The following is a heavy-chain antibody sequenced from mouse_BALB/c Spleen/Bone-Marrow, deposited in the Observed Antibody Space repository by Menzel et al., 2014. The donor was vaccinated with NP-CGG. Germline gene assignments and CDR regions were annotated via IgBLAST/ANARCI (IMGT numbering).Heavy chain of an antibody. Sequence: VQLKESGGGLVQPGGSLKLSCATSGFTFSDYYMYWVRQTPEKRLEGVAYISNGGGSTYYPDTVKGRFTISRDNAKNTLYLQMSRLKSEDTAMYYCARRTAYAMDYWGQGTSVTVSS. CDR2: ISNGGGST. D-gene: IGHD1-2*01. J-gene: IGHJ4*01. CDR1: GFTFSDYY. V-gene: IGHV5-12*02. CDR3: ARRTAYAMDY.